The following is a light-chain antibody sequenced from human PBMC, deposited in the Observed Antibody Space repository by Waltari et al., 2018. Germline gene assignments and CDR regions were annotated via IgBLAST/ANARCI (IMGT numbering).Light chain of an antibody. CDR3: QQYGSSPRT. Sequence: EIVLTQSPDTLSLSPGERATLSCRASQSVSSSYLAWDQQKPGQAPRLLMYGASSRATGIPDRFSGSGSGTDFTLTISRLEPEDCAVYYCQQYGSSPRTFGQGTRLEIK. J-gene: IGKJ5*01. V-gene: IGKV3-20*01. CDR1: QSVSSSY. CDR2: GAS.